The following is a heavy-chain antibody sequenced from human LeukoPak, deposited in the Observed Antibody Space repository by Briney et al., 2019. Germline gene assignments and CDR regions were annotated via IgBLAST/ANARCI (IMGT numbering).Heavy chain of an antibody. D-gene: IGHD6-19*01. J-gene: IGHJ4*02. V-gene: IGHV3-23*01. CDR2: ISGSGGST. Sequence: GGSLRLSCAASGFTFSSYAMSWVRQAPGKGLEWVSAISGSGGSTIYADSVKGRFTISRDNSKNTMFLQMNSLRAEDTAVYYCAKELSGGWPFDYWGQGTLVTVSS. CDR1: GFTFSSYA. CDR3: AKELSGGWPFDY.